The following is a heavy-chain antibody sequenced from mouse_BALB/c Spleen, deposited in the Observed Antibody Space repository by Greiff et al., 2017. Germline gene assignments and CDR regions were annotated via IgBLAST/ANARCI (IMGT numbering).Heavy chain of an antibody. CDR3: ARRVRGFDY. V-gene: IGHV1-87*01. CDR2: IYPGDGDT. Sequence: QVQLKQSGAELARPGASVKLSCKASGYTFTSYWMQWVKQRPGQGLEWIGAIYPGDGDTRYTQKFKGKATLTADKSSSTAYMQLSSLASEDSAVYYCARRVRGFDYGGQGTTLTVSS. D-gene: IGHD2-14*01. J-gene: IGHJ2*01. CDR1: GYTFTSYW.